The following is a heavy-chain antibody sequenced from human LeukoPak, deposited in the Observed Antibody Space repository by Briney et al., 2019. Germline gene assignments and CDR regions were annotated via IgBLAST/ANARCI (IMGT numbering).Heavy chain of an antibody. Sequence: PSETLSLTCTVSGGSISSSSYYWGWIRQPPGKGLEWIGSIYYSGSTYYNPSLKSRVTISVDTSKNQFSLKLSSVTAADTAVYYCAMLRWGENYYYMDVWGKGTTVTVSS. CDR1: GGSISSSSYY. CDR3: AMLRWGENYYYMDV. J-gene: IGHJ6*03. V-gene: IGHV4-39*07. D-gene: IGHD4-23*01. CDR2: IYYSGST.